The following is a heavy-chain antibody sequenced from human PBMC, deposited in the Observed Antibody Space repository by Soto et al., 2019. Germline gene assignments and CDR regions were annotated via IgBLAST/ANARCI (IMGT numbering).Heavy chain of an antibody. Sequence: EVVLVESGGGLVQPGGSLKLSCAASGFRFTGSAIHWVRQAPGKGLEWVGLIRNRPNSYATAYAESLKGRVTISRDDSRYTSYLQVKSLKSEYTAVYFCTRACSGGSCYSTSDFDCWGQGTLVTVSS. J-gene: IGHJ4*02. CDR2: IRNRPNSYAT. CDR1: GFRFTGSA. CDR3: TRACSGGSCYSTSDFDC. D-gene: IGHD2-15*01. V-gene: IGHV3-73*02.